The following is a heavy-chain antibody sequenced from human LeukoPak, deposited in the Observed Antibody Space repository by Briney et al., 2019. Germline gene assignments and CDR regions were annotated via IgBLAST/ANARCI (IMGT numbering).Heavy chain of an antibody. V-gene: IGHV4-38-2*01. Sequence: SATLSLTCAVSGYSISSGYYWGWIRQPPGKGLEWMGSIYHSGSTYYNPSLQTRVTISVDTSNNQFSLKLSSVTAADTAVYYCARRDVSWNDEEYNWFDPWGQGTLVTVSS. CDR2: IYHSGST. CDR3: ARRDVSWNDEEYNWFDP. D-gene: IGHD1-1*01. J-gene: IGHJ5*02. CDR1: GYSISSGYY.